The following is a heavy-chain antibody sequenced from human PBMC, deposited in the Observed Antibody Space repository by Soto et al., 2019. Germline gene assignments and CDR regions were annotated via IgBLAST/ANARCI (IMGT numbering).Heavy chain of an antibody. V-gene: IGHV2-5*02. CDR1: EFSLSTSGVG. J-gene: IGHJ6*02. CDR3: AHARPLYYGMDV. Sequence: ADPTLVKATRTLTLTYTLYEFSLSTSGVGVGWISQPPGKALEWLALIYWDDDKRYSPSLKSRLTITKDTSKNQVVLTMTNMDPVDTATYYCAHARPLYYGMDVWGQGTTVTVSS. CDR2: IYWDDDK.